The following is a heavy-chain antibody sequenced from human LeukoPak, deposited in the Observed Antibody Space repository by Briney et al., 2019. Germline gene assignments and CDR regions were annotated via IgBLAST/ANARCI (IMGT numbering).Heavy chain of an antibody. CDR3: ASRRDGYSLDAFDI. Sequence: GESLKISCKGSGYSFINYWIGWERQMPGKGLEWMGLIYPADSDTRYSPSFQGQVTISADKSISTAYLQWSSLKASDTAMYYCASRRDGYSLDAFDIWGQGTMVTVSS. CDR1: GYSFINYW. D-gene: IGHD5-24*01. CDR2: IYPADSDT. V-gene: IGHV5-51*01. J-gene: IGHJ3*02.